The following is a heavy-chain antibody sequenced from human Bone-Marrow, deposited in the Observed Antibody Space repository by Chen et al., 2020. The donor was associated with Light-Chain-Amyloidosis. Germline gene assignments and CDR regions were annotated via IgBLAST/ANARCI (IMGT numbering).Heavy chain of an antibody. J-gene: IGHJ4*02. V-gene: IGHV5-51*01. Sequence: EVRLEQSGPEVKKPGEPLKISCKGTGYTFLNYWIGRVRQIPGKGLEWMGVIYPDDSDARYSPSFEGQVTISADKSITTAYLQWRGLKASDTAMYYCARRRDGYNFDYWGQGTLVTVSS. CDR2: IYPDDSDA. CDR1: GYTFLNYW. D-gene: IGHD5-12*01. CDR3: ARRRDGYNFDY.